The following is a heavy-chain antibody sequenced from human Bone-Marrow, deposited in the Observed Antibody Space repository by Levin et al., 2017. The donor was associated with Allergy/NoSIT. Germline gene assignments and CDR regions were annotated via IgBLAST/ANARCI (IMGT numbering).Heavy chain of an antibody. D-gene: IGHD3-22*01. CDR2: TYYRSKWYN. V-gene: IGHV6-1*01. CDR1: GDSVSSNSAA. Sequence: SQTLSLTCAISGDSVSSNSAAWNWIRQSPSRGLEWLGRTYYRSKWYNDYAVSVKSRITINPDTSKNQFSLQLNSVTPEDTAVYYCARQASYYYDSSGYYYGYYFDYWGQGTLVTVSS. CDR3: ARQASYYYDSSGYYYGYYFDY. J-gene: IGHJ4*02.